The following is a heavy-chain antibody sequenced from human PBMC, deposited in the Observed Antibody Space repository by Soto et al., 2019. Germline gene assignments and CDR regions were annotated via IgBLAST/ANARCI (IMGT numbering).Heavy chain of an antibody. CDR3: AKPTRVDWLSSPDY. CDR1: GFTFSSYG. D-gene: IGHD3-9*01. CDR2: ISYDGSNK. J-gene: IGHJ4*02. Sequence: PGGSLRLSCAASGFTFSSYGMHWVRQAPGKGLEWVAVISYDGSNKYYADSVKGRFTISRDNSKNTLYLQMNSLRAEDTAVYYCAKPTRVDWLSSPDYWGQGTLVTVSS. V-gene: IGHV3-30*18.